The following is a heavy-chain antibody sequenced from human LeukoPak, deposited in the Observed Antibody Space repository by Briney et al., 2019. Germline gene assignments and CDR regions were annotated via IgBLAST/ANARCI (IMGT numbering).Heavy chain of an antibody. CDR1: GGSFSGYY. D-gene: IGHD3-16*02. V-gene: IGHV4-34*01. CDR3: ARGPSGYYDYVWGSYRYHHARNWFDP. CDR2: INHSGST. Sequence: SETLSLTCAVYGGSFSGYYWSWIRQPPGKGLEWIGEINHSGSTNYNPSLKSRVTISVDTSKNQFSLKLSSVTAADTAVYYCARGPSGYYDYVWGSYRYHHARNWFDPWGQGTLVTVSS. J-gene: IGHJ5*02.